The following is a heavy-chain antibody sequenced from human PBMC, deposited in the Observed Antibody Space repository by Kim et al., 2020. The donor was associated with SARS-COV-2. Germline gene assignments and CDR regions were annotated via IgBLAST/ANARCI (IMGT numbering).Heavy chain of an antibody. CDR2: TYYRSKWYN. CDR1: GDRVSSNSAA. CDR3: ARDVVAVAEPYYYYGMDV. J-gene: IGHJ6*02. D-gene: IGHD6-19*01. V-gene: IGHV6-1*01. Sequence: SQTLSLTCAISGDRVSSNSAAWNWIRQSPSRGLEWLGRTYYRSKWYNDYAVSVKSRITINPDTSKNQFSLQLNSVTPEDTAVYYCARDVVAVAEPYYYYGMDVWGQGTTVTVSS.